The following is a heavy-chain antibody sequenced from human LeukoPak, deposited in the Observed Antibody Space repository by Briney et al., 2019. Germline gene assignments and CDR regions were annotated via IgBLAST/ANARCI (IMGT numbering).Heavy chain of an antibody. D-gene: IGHD3-22*01. Sequence: PSGTLSLTCAVSGGSISSNNWWGWVRQPPGKGLEWIGEIYHSGSPNYNPSLKSRVTISVDKSRNHFSLNLSSVTAADTAVYYCASRRYDSSYFDYWGQGTLVTVSS. CDR3: ASRRYDSSYFDY. V-gene: IGHV4-4*02. CDR2: IYHSGSP. J-gene: IGHJ4*02. CDR1: GGSISSNNW.